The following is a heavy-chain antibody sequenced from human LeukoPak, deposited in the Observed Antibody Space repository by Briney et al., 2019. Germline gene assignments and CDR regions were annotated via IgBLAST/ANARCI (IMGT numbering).Heavy chain of an antibody. CDR3: AKDHAGTGRAFEY. V-gene: IGHV3-30*04. CDR2: MSSDGVKT. Sequence: PGTSLRLSCATSGFTFTTCGVHWVRQAPGKGLEWVGLMSSDGVKTYYADSVKGRFTISRDRYKDTLYLQMSRLRADDTAVYYCAKDHAGTGRAFEYWGQGTLVTVSS. CDR1: GFTFTTCG. J-gene: IGHJ4*02. D-gene: IGHD1-1*01.